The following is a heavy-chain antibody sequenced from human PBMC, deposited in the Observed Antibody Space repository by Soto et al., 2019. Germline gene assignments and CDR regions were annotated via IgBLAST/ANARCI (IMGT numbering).Heavy chain of an antibody. CDR1: GFTFSSYG. CDR3: ARDASIKDFWSGYGFDY. Sequence: QVQLVESGGGVVQPGRSLRLSCAASGFTFSSYGMHWVRQAPGKGLEWVAVIWYDGSSKYYADSVKGRFTISRDNSKNTLYLKMNSLRAEDTAVYYCARDASIKDFWSGYGFDYWGQGTLVTVSS. J-gene: IGHJ4*02. D-gene: IGHD3-3*01. V-gene: IGHV3-33*01. CDR2: IWYDGSSK.